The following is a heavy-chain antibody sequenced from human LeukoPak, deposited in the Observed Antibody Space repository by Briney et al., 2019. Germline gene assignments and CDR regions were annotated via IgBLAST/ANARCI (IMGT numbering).Heavy chain of an antibody. CDR3: AREHYFYHMDG. J-gene: IGHJ6*03. V-gene: IGHV3-7*01. CDR2: VNQGGTEK. CDR1: GFTLEHYG. Sequence: GGSLRLSCEASGFTLEHYGMSWVRQAPGKGLEWVANVNQGGTEKYYVDSVKGRFTISRDNAENSLYLQMNSLRAEDTAVYYCAREHYFYHMDGWGKGTTVTVSS.